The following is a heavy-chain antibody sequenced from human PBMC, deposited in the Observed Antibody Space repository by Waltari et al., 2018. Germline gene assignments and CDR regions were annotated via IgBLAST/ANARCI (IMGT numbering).Heavy chain of an antibody. D-gene: IGHD3-3*01. CDR2: IYYSGST. CDR3: ARQGGGFLEWNWFDP. J-gene: IGHJ5*02. Sequence: QLQLQESGPGLVKPSETLSLTCTVSGGSISSSSYYWGWIRQPPGKGLEWIGSIYYSGSTYYNPALKSRVTISVDTSKNQFSLKLSSVTAADTAVYYCARQGGGFLEWNWFDPWGQGTLVTVSS. V-gene: IGHV4-39*01. CDR1: GGSISSSSYY.